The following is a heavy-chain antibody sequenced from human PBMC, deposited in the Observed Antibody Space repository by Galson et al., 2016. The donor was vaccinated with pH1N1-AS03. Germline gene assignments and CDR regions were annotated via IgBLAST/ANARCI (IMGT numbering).Heavy chain of an antibody. J-gene: IGHJ4*02. Sequence: SLRLSCAASGFTFSDYWMHWVRQAPGKGLVWVSGITSVGSTPTYADSVQGRFTISRDNAKNTLYLQMSSLRVEDTAVYFCARGRFLDWFPDDYWGQGTLVTVSS. CDR2: ITSVGSTP. D-gene: IGHD3/OR15-3a*01. V-gene: IGHV3-74*03. CDR3: ARGRFLDWFPDDY. CDR1: GFTFSDYW.